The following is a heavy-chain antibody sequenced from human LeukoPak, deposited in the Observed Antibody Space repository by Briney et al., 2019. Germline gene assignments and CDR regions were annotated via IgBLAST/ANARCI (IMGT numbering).Heavy chain of an antibody. CDR2: ISWNSGSI. J-gene: IGHJ4*02. V-gene: IGHV3-9*01. Sequence: GGSLRLSCAASGFTFDDYAMHWVRQAPGKGLEWVSGISWNSGSIGYADSVKGRFTISRDNAKNSLYLQMNSLRAEDTALYYCAKDMRHIAMAYYFDYWGQGTLVTVSS. CDR1: GFTFDDYA. CDR3: AKDMRHIAMAYYFDY. D-gene: IGHD6-19*01.